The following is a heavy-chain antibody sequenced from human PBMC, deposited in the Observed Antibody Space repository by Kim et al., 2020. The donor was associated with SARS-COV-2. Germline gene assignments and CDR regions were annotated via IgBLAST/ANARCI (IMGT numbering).Heavy chain of an antibody. CDR1: GFTFSSYW. J-gene: IGHJ6*02. CDR3: ARRLYRYSYGWYYYYGMDV. V-gene: IGHV3-7*03. D-gene: IGHD5-18*01. CDR2: IKQDGSEK. Sequence: GGSLRLSCAASGFTFSSYWMSWVRQAPGKGLEWVANIKQDGSEKYYVDSVKGRFTISRDNAKNSLYLQMNSLRAEDTAVYYCARRLYRYSYGWYYYYGMDVWGQGTTVTVSS.